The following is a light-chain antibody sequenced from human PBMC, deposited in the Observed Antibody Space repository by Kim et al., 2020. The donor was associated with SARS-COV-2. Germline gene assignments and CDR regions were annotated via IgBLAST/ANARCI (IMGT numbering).Light chain of an antibody. CDR1: SSDVGGYNY. V-gene: IGLV2-14*01. CDR2: DVS. J-gene: IGLJ3*02. Sequence: QSALTQPASVSGSPGQSITISCTGTSSDVGGYNYVSWYQQHPGKAPKLMIYDVSKRPSGVSNRFSGSKSGNTASLTISGLQAEDEADYYCSSYTSSSTWVFAGGTQLTV. CDR3: SSYTSSSTWV.